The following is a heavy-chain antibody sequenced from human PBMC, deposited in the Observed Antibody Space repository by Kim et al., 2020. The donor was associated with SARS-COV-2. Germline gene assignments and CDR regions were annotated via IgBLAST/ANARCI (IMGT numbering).Heavy chain of an antibody. CDR3: ARGAFGSDFMQAFDV. CDR1: GGSISTTNW. CDR2: IYRSGTS. Sequence: SETLSLTCGVSGGSISTTNWWNWVRQPPGKGLEWIGEIYRSGTSYYNPSLRSRVSMSMDQSKNEVSRTIDSVTAADTGIYYCARGAFGSDFMQAFDVWGQGTAVTVSS. D-gene: IGHD1-26*01. V-gene: IGHV4-4*02. J-gene: IGHJ3*01.